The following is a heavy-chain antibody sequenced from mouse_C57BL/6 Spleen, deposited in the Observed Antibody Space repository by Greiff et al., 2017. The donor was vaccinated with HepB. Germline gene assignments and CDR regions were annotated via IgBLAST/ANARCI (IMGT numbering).Heavy chain of an antibody. Sequence: EVKVVESGGGLVKPGGSLKLSCAASGFTFSDYGMHWVRQAPEKGLEWVAYISSGSSTIYYADTVKGRFTISRDNAKNTLFLQMTSLRSEDTAMYYCARASTTALDYWGQGTTLTVSS. CDR2: ISSGSSTI. V-gene: IGHV5-17*01. J-gene: IGHJ2*01. D-gene: IGHD1-2*01. CDR3: ARASTTALDY. CDR1: GFTFSDYG.